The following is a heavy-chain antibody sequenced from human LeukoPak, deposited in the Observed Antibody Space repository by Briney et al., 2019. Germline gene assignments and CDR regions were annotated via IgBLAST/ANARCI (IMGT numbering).Heavy chain of an antibody. V-gene: IGHV3-21*06. D-gene: IGHD1-14*01. CDR2: IGPTGSDR. CDR3: ATETNGRHYDY. CDR1: GLTFSTSG. J-gene: IGHJ4*02. Sequence: GGSLRLSCTASGLTFSTSGFNWVRQAPGKGLEWVASIGPTGSDRYHAGSIKGRFTISRDNANNFPYLQMNSLRAEDTAVYYCATETNGRHYDYWGQGTLLTVSS.